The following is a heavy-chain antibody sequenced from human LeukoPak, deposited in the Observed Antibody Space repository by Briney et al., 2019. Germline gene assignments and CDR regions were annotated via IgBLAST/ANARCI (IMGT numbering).Heavy chain of an antibody. CDR2: ISDSGGTT. V-gene: IGHV3-23*01. D-gene: IGHD2-15*01. CDR3: AKVNGYCSGGSCYSTGSYYYHGMDV. Sequence: GGSLRLSCAASGFTFSSYAMSWVRQAPGKGLEWVSDISDSGGTTYYADSVKGRFTVSRDNSKNTLYLQMNSLRAEDTAGYYCAKVNGYCSGGSCYSTGSYYYHGMDVWGKGTTVTASS. CDR1: GFTFSSYA. J-gene: IGHJ6*04.